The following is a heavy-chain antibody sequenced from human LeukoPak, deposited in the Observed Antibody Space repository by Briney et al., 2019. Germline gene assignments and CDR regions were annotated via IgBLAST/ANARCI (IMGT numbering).Heavy chain of an antibody. CDR1: GGSISSYY. V-gene: IGHV4-59*08. CDR3: ARQVESEFDP. Sequence: SETLSLTCTVSGGSISSYYWSWIRQPPGKGLEWIGYIYYSGSTNYNPSPKSRVTISVDTSKNQFSLKLSSVTAADTAVYYCARQVESEFDPWGQGTLVTVSS. J-gene: IGHJ5*02. CDR2: IYYSGST.